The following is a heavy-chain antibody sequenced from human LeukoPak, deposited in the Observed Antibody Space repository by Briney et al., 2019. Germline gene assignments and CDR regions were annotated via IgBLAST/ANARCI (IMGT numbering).Heavy chain of an antibody. V-gene: IGHV3-30*01. CDR3: GGDGDIGVLDH. J-gene: IGHJ5*02. D-gene: IGHD2-21*01. CDR2: ISYDGIDK. CDR1: GFTFTTYA. Sequence: GGSLRLSCAASGFTFTTYAIHWVRQAPGKGLEWVAVISYDGIDKYYADFVQGRFTISRDNSKNTLYLEMNSLRPEDTAWYYCGGDGDIGVLDHWGQGTLVTGSS.